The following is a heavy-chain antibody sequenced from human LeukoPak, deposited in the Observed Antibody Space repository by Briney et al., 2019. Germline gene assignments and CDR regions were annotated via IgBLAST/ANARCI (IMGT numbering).Heavy chain of an antibody. CDR1: GLTFSSYS. CDR3: ANQCGGGCSGDH. V-gene: IGHV3-21*01. D-gene: IGHD2-21*02. Sequence: GGSLRLSCAASGLTFSSYSMNWVRQAPGKGLEWVSSISSSSSYIYYADSVKGRFTISRDNSKNTLFLQMNSLRAEDSAVYYCANQCGGGCSGDHWGQGTLVTVSS. J-gene: IGHJ4*02. CDR2: ISSSSSYI.